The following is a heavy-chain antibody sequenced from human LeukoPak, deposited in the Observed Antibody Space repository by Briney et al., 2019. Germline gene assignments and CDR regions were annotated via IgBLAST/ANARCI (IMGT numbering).Heavy chain of an antibody. CDR2: ISSSSSYI. CDR1: GFTFSTYS. D-gene: IGHD6-19*01. V-gene: IGHV3-21*01. Sequence: PGGSLRLSSTASGFTFSTYSMNWVRQAPGKVLEWVSFISSSSSYIYYADSVKGRFTISRDNAKNSLYLQINSLRAEDTAVYYCARGPLDYSSDYFFDYWGQGTLVTVSS. J-gene: IGHJ4*02. CDR3: ARGPLDYSSDYFFDY.